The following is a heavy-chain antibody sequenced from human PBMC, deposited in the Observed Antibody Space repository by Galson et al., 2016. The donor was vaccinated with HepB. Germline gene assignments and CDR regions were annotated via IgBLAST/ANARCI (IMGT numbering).Heavy chain of an antibody. CDR3: AKDPAAMVPYWYFDL. Sequence: SLRLSCAASGFTLNNYAMIWVRQAPGKGLEWVSTISASGGSTYYADSVKGRFTISRDNSTNTVYLQMNSLRVEDTAVYYCAKDPAAMVPYWYFDLWGRGTLVTVSS. D-gene: IGHD5-18*01. CDR1: GFTLNNYA. CDR2: ISASGGST. V-gene: IGHV3-23*01. J-gene: IGHJ2*01.